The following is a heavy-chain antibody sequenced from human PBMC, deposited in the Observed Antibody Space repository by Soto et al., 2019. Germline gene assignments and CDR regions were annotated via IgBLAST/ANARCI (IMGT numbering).Heavy chain of an antibody. D-gene: IGHD1-26*01. Sequence: GGSLRLSCSASGFTFSMHWVRQAPGKGLEYVSAISRNGGSTYYADSVKGRFTISRDNSKNTLYLQMSSLRAEDTAVYYCVKVFYYSGSPQDAFAICAKRSMVTVSS. CDR3: VKVFYYSGSPQDAFAI. J-gene: IGHJ3*02. CDR2: ISRNGGST. V-gene: IGHV3-64D*08. CDR1: GFTFS.